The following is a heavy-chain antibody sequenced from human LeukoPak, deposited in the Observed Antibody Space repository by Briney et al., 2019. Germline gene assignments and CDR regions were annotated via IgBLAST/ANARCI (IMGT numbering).Heavy chain of an antibody. J-gene: IGHJ4*02. Sequence: ASVKVSCKASGYTFTGYYMYWVRQAPGQGLEWMGWINPNSGGTNYAQKFQGRVTMTRDTSISTAYMELSRLRSDDTAVYYCARDQSRAVAVDYWGQGTLVTVSS. CDR2: INPNSGGT. V-gene: IGHV1-2*02. CDR1: GYTFTGYY. D-gene: IGHD6-19*01. CDR3: ARDQSRAVAVDY.